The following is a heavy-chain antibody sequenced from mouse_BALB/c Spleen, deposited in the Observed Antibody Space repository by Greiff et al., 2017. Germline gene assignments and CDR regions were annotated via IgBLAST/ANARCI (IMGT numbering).Heavy chain of an antibody. Sequence: VQLQQSGAELVKPGASVKISCKASGYSFTGYFMNWVMQSHGKSLEWIGRINPYNGDTFYNQKFKGKATLTVDKSSSTAHMELRSLASEDSAVYYCARDYGSSYAWFAYWGQGTLVTVSA. CDR3: ARDYGSSYAWFAY. D-gene: IGHD1-1*01. CDR2: INPYNGDT. V-gene: IGHV1-20*02. J-gene: IGHJ3*01. CDR1: GYSFTGYF.